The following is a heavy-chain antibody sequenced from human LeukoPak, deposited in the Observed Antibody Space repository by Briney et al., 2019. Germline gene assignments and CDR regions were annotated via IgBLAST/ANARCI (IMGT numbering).Heavy chain of an antibody. D-gene: IGHD7-27*01. CDR2: MSGSGGFT. J-gene: IGHJ4*02. CDR1: GFTFSSYA. CDR3: ARDVSWGSGIDY. Sequence: TGGSLRLSCAASGFTFSSYAMSWVRQAPGKGLEWVSAMSGSGGFTYYADSVKGRFTISRDNSKNTLYLQMNSLRAEDTAVYYCARDVSWGSGIDYWGQGTLVTVSS. V-gene: IGHV3-23*01.